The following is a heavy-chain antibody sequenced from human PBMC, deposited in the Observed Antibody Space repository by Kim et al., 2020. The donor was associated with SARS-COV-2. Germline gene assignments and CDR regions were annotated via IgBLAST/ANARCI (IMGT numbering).Heavy chain of an antibody. J-gene: IGHJ4*02. CDR2: IYYSGST. CDR1: GGSISSSSYY. V-gene: IGHV4-39*01. D-gene: IGHD3-16*01. Sequence: SETLSLTCTVSGGSISSSSYYWGWIRQPPGKGLEWIGSIYYSGSTYYNPSLKSRVTISVDTSKNQFSLKLSSVTAADTAVYYCARQAGAVQTSFLGNFDYWGQGTLVTVSS. CDR3: ARQAGAVQTSFLGNFDY.